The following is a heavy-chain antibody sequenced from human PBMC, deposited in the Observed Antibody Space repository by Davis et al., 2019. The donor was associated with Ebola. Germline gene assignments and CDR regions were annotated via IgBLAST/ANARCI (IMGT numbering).Heavy chain of an antibody. CDR2: INHSGST. CDR1: GGSFSGYY. J-gene: IGHJ4*02. D-gene: IGHD2-2*02. V-gene: IGHV4-34*01. Sequence: PSETLSLTCAVYGGSFSGYYWSWIRQPPGKGLEWIGEINHSGSTNYNPSLKSRVTISVDTSKNQFSLKLSSVTAGDTAVYYCARGRVPAAIGGFDYWGQGTLVTVSS. CDR3: ARGRVPAAIGGFDY.